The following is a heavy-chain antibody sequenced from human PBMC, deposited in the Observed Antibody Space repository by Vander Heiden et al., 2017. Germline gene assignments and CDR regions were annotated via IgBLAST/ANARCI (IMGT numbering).Heavy chain of an antibody. Sequence: VQLQQPGPGLVKPSETPSLTCTVTGGSVCSGSYYWSWLRQPPGKGLEWIGYIYYSESTNYNPSRKSRVTISVDPSKHQFSLKVSSVTAADTAVYDCARYSLSGSYDYWGQGTLVTVSS. V-gene: IGHV4-61*01. CDR2: IYYSEST. D-gene: IGHD1-26*01. CDR3: ARYSLSGSYDY. J-gene: IGHJ4*02. CDR1: GGSVCSGSYY.